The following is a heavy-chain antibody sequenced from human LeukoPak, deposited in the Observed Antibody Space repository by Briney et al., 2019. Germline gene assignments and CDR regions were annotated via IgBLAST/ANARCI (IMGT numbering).Heavy chain of an antibody. J-gene: IGHJ4*02. CDR1: VGTFSNYA. CDR3: ASASGYDSYYFDY. Sequence: SVKVSCKASVGTFSNYAISWVRQAPGQGLEWMGGIIPIFGTANYAQKFHGRVTITTDESTSTAYMELSSLRSEDTAVYYCASASGYDSYYFDYWGQGTLVTVSS. D-gene: IGHD5-12*01. CDR2: IIPIFGTA. V-gene: IGHV1-69*05.